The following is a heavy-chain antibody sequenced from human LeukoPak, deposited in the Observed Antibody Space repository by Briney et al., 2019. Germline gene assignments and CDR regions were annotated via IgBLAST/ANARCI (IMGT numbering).Heavy chain of an antibody. Sequence: SETLSLTCAVYGGSFSGYYCSWIRQPPGKGLEWIGYIYYSGITNYNPSLKSRVTMSVDTSKNQFSLKLSAVTAADTAIYYCARDSRGHSGYDLDSWGQRTLVTVSS. CDR1: GGSFSGYY. V-gene: IGHV4-59*01. D-gene: IGHD5-12*01. CDR3: ARDSRGHSGYDLDS. J-gene: IGHJ4*02. CDR2: IYYSGIT.